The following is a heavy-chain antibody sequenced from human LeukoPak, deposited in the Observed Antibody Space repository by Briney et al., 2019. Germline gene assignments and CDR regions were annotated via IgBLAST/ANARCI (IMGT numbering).Heavy chain of an antibody. CDR2: IKSKTDGGTT. Sequence: ETLSLTCTVSGGSINSHYWSWIRQAPGKGLEWAGRIKSKTDGGTTDYAAPVKGRFTISRDDSKNTLYLQMNSLKTEDTAVYYCTTGRYSGYDSDYWGQGTLVTVSS. V-gene: IGHV3-15*01. CDR3: TTGRYSGYDSDY. D-gene: IGHD5-12*01. J-gene: IGHJ4*02. CDR1: GGSINSHY.